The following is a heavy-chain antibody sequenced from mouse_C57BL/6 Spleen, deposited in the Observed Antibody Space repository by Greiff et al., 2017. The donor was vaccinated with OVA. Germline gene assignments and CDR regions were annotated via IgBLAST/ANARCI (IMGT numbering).Heavy chain of an antibody. Sequence: VKLVESGAELVRPGASVTLSCKASGYTFTDYEMHWVKQTPVHGLEWIGAIVPETGGTAYNQKFKGKAILTADKSSSTAYMELRSLTSEDSAVYYCTITTVVARGYFDVWGTGTTVTVSS. V-gene: IGHV1-15*01. CDR3: TITTVVARGYFDV. CDR2: IVPETGGT. CDR1: GYTFTDYE. J-gene: IGHJ1*03. D-gene: IGHD1-1*01.